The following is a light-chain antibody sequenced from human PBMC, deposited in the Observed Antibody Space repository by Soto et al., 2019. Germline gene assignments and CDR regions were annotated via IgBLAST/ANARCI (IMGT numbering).Light chain of an antibody. CDR1: SSDVGGYNY. CDR2: GVN. J-gene: IGLJ1*01. V-gene: IGLV2-8*01. Sequence: QSVLTQPPSASGSPGQSVAVSCTGTSSDVGGYNYVSWYQQHPGKAPKLMIYGVNKRPSGVPDRFSGSKSGNTASLTVSGLQAEDEADYSCSSYAGSSNVFGTGTKVTVL. CDR3: SSYAGSSNV.